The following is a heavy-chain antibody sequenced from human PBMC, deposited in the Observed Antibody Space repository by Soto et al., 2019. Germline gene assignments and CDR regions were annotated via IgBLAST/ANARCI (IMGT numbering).Heavy chain of an antibody. V-gene: IGHV3-74*01. J-gene: IGHJ6*02. CDR3: ARGLRNYCGMDV. D-gene: IGHD2-21*01. CDR1: GFTFTSYW. Sequence: EVQLVESGGGLVQPGGSLRLSCAASGFTFTSYWMHWVRQVPGKGLVWVSRINSDGSTTNYADSVKGRFTISRDNAKNTQYLQMNSLRAEDTAVYYCARGLRNYCGMDVWGQGTTVTVSS. CDR2: INSDGSTT.